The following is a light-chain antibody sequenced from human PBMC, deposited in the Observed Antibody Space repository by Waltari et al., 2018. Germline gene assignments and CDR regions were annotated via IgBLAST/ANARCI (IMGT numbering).Light chain of an antibody. CDR2: GAS. Sequence: EIVMTQSPATVSVSPGERVTLSCRASQSVNSNLAGYQQKPGQAPRLLIYGASTRATTLPARFSGSGSGTEFTLTISSLQAEDSAVYYCHQYNNWPPWTFGQGTRVEIK. J-gene: IGKJ1*01. CDR1: QSVNSN. V-gene: IGKV3-15*01. CDR3: HQYNNWPPWT.